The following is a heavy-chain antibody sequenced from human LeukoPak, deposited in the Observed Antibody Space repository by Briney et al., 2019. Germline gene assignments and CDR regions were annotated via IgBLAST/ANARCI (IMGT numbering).Heavy chain of an antibody. V-gene: IGHV4-59*01. Sequence: PSETLSLTCTDSGGSISSYYWSWIRQPPGKGLEWIGYIYYSGSTNYNPSLKSRVTISVDTSKNQFSLKLSSVTAADTAVYYCARGRYYSGGSCFTPFDYWGQGTLVTVSS. J-gene: IGHJ4*02. CDR3: ARGRYYSGGSCFTPFDY. CDR2: IYYSGST. D-gene: IGHD2-15*01. CDR1: GGSISSYY.